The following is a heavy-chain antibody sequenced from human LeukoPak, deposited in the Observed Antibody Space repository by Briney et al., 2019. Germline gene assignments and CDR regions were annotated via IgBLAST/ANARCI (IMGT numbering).Heavy chain of an antibody. CDR3: ASEYYYGSGSFSEGY. CDR1: GFTVSSNY. CDR2: IYSGGST. J-gene: IGHJ4*02. Sequence: GGSLRLSCAASGFTVSSNYMSWVRQAPGQGLEWVSVIYSGGSTYYADSVKGRFTISRDNSKNTLYLQMNSLRAEDTAVYSCASEYYYGSGSFSEGYWGQGTLVTVSS. V-gene: IGHV3-53*01. D-gene: IGHD3-10*01.